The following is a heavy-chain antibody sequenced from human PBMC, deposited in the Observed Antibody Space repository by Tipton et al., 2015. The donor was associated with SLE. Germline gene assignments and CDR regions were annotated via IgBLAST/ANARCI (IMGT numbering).Heavy chain of an antibody. CDR3: ARGLAVAGFLFEN. CDR2: IKQDGSEK. CDR1: GFTFSSYW. V-gene: IGHV3-7*01. Sequence: SLRLSCAASGFTFSSYWMSWVRQAPGKGLEWVANIKQDGSEKRYVDSVKGRFTISRDNAKNSLYLQMNSLRDDDTAVYYCARGLAVAGFLFENWGQGTLVTVSS. J-gene: IGHJ4*02. D-gene: IGHD6-19*01.